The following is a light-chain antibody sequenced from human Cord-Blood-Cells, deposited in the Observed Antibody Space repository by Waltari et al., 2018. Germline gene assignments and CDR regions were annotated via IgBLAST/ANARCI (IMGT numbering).Light chain of an antibody. J-gene: IGKJ4*01. Sequence: EIVLTQSTGTLSLSPGESATLSCRASQSVSSSYLAWYQQKPGQAPRLLIYGASSRATGIPDRFSGSGSGTDFTLTISRLEPEDFAVYYCQQYGSSPTTFGGGTKVEIK. CDR3: QQYGSSPTT. CDR2: GAS. CDR1: QSVSSSY. V-gene: IGKV3-20*01.